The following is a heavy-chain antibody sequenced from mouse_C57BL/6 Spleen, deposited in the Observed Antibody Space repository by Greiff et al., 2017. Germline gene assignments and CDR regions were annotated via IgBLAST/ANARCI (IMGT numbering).Heavy chain of an antibody. D-gene: IGHD2-3*01. CDR2: INPSSGYT. CDR1: GYTFTSYW. Sequence: QVQLQQSGAELAKPGASVKLSCKASGYTFTSYWMHWVKQRPGQGLEWIGYINPSSGYTKYNQKFKDKATLTADKSSSTAYMQLSSLTYEDSAVYYCAREERRYDGYYVYYAMDYWGQGTSVTVSS. V-gene: IGHV1-7*01. CDR3: AREERRYDGYYVYYAMDY. J-gene: IGHJ4*01.